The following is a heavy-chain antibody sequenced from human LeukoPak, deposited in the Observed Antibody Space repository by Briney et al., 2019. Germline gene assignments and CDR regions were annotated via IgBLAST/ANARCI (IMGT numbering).Heavy chain of an antibody. V-gene: IGHV3-64*01. CDR3: ARMTLYGSGTVD. J-gene: IGHJ4*02. Sequence: GGSLRLSCAASGITFSSYAMHWVRQAPGKGLEYVSGISSNGGSTYYANSVKGRFTISRDNSKNIVKLQMGSLRVEDTAVYHCARMTLYGSGTVDWGQGILVTVSS. CDR1: GITFSSYA. D-gene: IGHD3-10*01. CDR2: ISSNGGST.